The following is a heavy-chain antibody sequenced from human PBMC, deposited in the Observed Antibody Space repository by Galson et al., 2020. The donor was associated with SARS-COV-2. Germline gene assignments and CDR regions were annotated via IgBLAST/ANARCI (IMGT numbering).Heavy chain of an antibody. J-gene: IGHJ3*02. Sequence: SQTLSLTCTFPGGSISSGGYYWSWIRQHPGKGLGWIGYIYYSGSTYYNPSLKSLVTISVDTSKNQFSLKLSSVTAADTAVYYCARVGSLVHADAFDIWGQGTMVTVSS. D-gene: IGHD2-2*01. V-gene: IGHV4-31*01. CDR2: IYYSGST. CDR3: ARVGSLVHADAFDI. CDR1: GGSISSGGYY.